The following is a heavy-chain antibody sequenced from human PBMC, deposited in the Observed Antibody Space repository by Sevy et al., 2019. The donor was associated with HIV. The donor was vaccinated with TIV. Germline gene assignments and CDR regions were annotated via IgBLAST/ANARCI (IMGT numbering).Heavy chain of an antibody. CDR2: ISYDGSNK. V-gene: IGHV3-30-3*01. CDR1: GFTFSSYA. Sequence: GGSLRLSCAASGFTFSSYAMHWVRQAPGKGLEWVAVISYDGSNKYYADSVKGRFTISRDNSKNTLYLQMNSLRAEETAVYYCARDRGYSSADYYYYYYGMDVWGQGTTVTVSS. J-gene: IGHJ6*02. D-gene: IGHD5-18*01. CDR3: ARDRGYSSADYYYYYYGMDV.